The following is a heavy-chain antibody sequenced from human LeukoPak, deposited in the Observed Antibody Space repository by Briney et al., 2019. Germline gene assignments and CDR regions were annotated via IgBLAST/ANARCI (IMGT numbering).Heavy chain of an antibody. D-gene: IGHD2-2*01. CDR1: GFTFSSYS. CDR2: ISSSSSTI. V-gene: IGHV3-48*02. J-gene: IGHJ6*02. Sequence: SGGSLRLSCAASGFTFSSYSMNWVRQAPGKGLEWVSYISSSSSTIYYADSVKGRFTISRDNAKNSLYLQMNSLRDEDTAVYYCARDFGRTSDWQPRLYYGMDVWGQGTTVTVSS. CDR3: ARDFGRTSDWQPRLYYGMDV.